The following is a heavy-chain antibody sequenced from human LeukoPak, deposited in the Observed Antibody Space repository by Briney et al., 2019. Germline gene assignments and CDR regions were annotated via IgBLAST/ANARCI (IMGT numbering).Heavy chain of an antibody. D-gene: IGHD6-19*01. Sequence: SETLSLTCTVSGGSIRSSDYYWGWIRLPPGKGLEWIGSIYYSGNTYYNSSLKSRVTISVDTSKSQFSLKLNSVTAADTAVYYCATHEYSSGWQPFDYWGQGTLVTVSS. J-gene: IGHJ4*02. CDR3: ATHEYSSGWQPFDY. V-gene: IGHV4-39*01. CDR1: GGSIRSSDYY. CDR2: IYYSGNT.